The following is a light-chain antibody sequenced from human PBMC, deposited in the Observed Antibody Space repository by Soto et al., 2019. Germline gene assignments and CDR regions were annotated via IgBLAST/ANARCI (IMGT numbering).Light chain of an antibody. CDR3: QQRGVWPLT. CDR2: VSS. J-gene: IGKJ4*01. Sequence: EIVLTQSPATLSLSPGERATLSCRASQSVGTSLAWYQQKSGQAPRLLFYVSSNRATYIPARFNASGSGTDFTLTISGLEPEDFAVYYCQQRGVWPLTFGRGTKVEIK. CDR1: QSVGTS. V-gene: IGKV3-11*01.